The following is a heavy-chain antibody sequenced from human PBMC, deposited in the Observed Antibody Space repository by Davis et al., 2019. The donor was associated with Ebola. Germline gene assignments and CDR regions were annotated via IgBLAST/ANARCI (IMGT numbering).Heavy chain of an antibody. V-gene: IGHV4-39*01. J-gene: IGHJ5*02. CDR3: ARVRYCSSTSCYRQAGWFDP. Sequence: PSETLSLTCTVSGGSISSSSYYWDWIRQPPGKGLEWIGSIYYSGRTYYSPSLKSRVTISVDTSKNQFSLKLSSVTAADTAVYYCARVRYCSSTSCYRQAGWFDPWGQGTLVTVSS. CDR2: IYYSGRT. CDR1: GGSISSSSYY. D-gene: IGHD2-2*01.